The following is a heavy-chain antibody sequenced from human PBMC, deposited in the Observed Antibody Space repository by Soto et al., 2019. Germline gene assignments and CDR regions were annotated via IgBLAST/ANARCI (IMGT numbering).Heavy chain of an antibody. CDR2: ISAYNGNT. Sequence: QVQLVQSGAEVKKPGASVKVSCKASGYTFTSYGISWVRQAPGRGLEWMGWISAYNGNTNYAQKLQGRVTMTTDTSTRTAYMELRSLRSDDTAVSYCARDDDYGGKKKSRPHAFDIWGQGTMVTVSS. V-gene: IGHV1-18*01. CDR1: GYTFTSYG. D-gene: IGHD4-17*01. J-gene: IGHJ3*02. CDR3: ARDDDYGGKKKSRPHAFDI.